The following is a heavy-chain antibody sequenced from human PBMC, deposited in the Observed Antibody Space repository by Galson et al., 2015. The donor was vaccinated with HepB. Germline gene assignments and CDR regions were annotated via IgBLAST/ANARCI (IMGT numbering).Heavy chain of an antibody. Sequence: SLRPSCAASGFTFSSYWMSWVRQAPGKGLEWVANIKQDGSEKYYVDSVKGRFTISRDNAKNSLYLQMNSLRAEDTAVYYCARLTTLSLGIAVAGTFEVDYYFDYWGQGTLVTVSS. CDR3: ARLTTLSLGIAVAGTFEVDYYFDY. J-gene: IGHJ4*02. CDR2: IKQDGSEK. D-gene: IGHD6-19*01. CDR1: GFTFSSYW. V-gene: IGHV3-7*03.